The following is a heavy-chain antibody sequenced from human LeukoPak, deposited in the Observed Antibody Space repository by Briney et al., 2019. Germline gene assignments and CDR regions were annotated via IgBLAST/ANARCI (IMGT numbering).Heavy chain of an antibody. V-gene: IGHV4-34*01. J-gene: IGHJ6*04. CDR3: ARTGYSSSWYHYYYGMDV. D-gene: IGHD6-13*01. Sequence: SRVTISVDTSKNQFSLKLSSVTAADTAVYYCARTGYSSSWYHYYYGMDVWGKGTTVTVSS.